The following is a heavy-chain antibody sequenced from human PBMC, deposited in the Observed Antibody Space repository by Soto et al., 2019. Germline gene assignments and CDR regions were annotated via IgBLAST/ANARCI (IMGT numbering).Heavy chain of an antibody. CDR3: ARRYSSGWYFVY. CDR1: GDSISSSSYY. CDR2: MSYSGST. J-gene: IGHJ4*02. V-gene: IGHV4-39*01. Sequence: QLQLQESGPGLVKPSETLSLTCTVSGDSISSSSYYWGWIRQPPGKGLEWIGSMSYSGSTYYNPSVQRRATISGDTSQNMFSLRLSSANAADTAVYYCARRYSSGWYFVYWGQGTLGNVSS. D-gene: IGHD6-19*01.